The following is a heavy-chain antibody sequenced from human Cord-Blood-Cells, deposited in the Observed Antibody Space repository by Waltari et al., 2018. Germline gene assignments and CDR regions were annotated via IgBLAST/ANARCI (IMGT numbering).Heavy chain of an antibody. V-gene: IGHV1-8*01. CDR3: ARGRTGASDAFDI. Sequence: QVQLVQSGSEVKKPGASVKVSCKASGYTLHSSDTNSVRKATGQGLEWMGLMNPNSGNTGYAQKFQGRVTITRNTSISTAYMELSSLRSEDTAVYYCARGRTGASDAFDIWGQGTMVTVSS. CDR1: GYTLHSSD. D-gene: IGHD7-27*01. CDR2: MNPNSGNT. J-gene: IGHJ3*02.